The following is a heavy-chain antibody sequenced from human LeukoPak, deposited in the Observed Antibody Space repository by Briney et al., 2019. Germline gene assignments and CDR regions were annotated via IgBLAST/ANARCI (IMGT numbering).Heavy chain of an antibody. Sequence: GGSLRLSCTASGFIVSIHAMSWVRQAPGKGLEWVSSISNSGDSTFYADSVKGRFTISRDNSKSTLHLQMNSLRAEDTAVYYCAKDSSYYYGSTCYIDYWGQGALVTVSS. CDR2: ISNSGDST. J-gene: IGHJ4*02. V-gene: IGHV3-23*01. D-gene: IGHD3-22*01. CDR3: AKDSSYYYGSTCYIDY. CDR1: GFIVSIHA.